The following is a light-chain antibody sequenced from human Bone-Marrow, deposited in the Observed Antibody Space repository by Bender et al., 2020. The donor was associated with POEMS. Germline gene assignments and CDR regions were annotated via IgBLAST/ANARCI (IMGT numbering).Light chain of an antibody. Sequence: QVVLTQSPSASASLGASVTLTCTLSSGYSKYAIAWHQQQPQKGPRYLMKVNGDGSHSKGDGIPDRFSGSSSGAERYLTISRLQSEDEADYYCQTWGAGIRVFGTGTKVTVL. CDR3: QTWGAGIRV. J-gene: IGLJ1*01. CDR1: SGYSKYA. V-gene: IGLV4-69*01. CDR2: VNGDGSH.